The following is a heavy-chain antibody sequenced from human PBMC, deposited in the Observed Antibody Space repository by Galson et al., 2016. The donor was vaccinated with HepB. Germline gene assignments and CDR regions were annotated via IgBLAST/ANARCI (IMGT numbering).Heavy chain of an antibody. CDR2: IRSKANSYAT. V-gene: IGHV3-73*01. Sequence: SLRLSCAASGFTLSSYSMNWVRQASGKGLEWVGRIRSKANSYATAYAASVKGRFTISRDDSKNTACLQMNSLKTEDTAVYYCTRGYCSGGSCSMQDYWGQGTLVTVSS. CDR1: GFTLSSYS. D-gene: IGHD2-15*01. J-gene: IGHJ4*02. CDR3: TRGYCSGGSCSMQDY.